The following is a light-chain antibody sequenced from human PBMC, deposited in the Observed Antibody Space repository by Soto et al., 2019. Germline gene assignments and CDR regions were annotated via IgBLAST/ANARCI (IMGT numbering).Light chain of an antibody. V-gene: IGKV1-39*01. CDR3: QESHAFLWGT. Sequence: DIQMTQSPSSLSASVGDRVTITCRATQAISNSLNWYQQRPGTAPNLLIYGASTLQGGVPSRFSGGGSGTAFTLTINSLQPEDSATYFCQESHAFLWGTFGQGTKVDIK. J-gene: IGKJ1*01. CDR2: GAS. CDR1: QAISNS.